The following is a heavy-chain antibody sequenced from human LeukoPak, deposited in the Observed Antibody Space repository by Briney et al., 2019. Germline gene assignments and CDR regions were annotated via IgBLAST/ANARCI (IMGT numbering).Heavy chain of an antibody. CDR2: IYYSGST. D-gene: IGHD3-10*01. J-gene: IGHJ5*02. Sequence: SETLSLTCTVSGGSISSYYWSWIRQPPGKGLEWIGYIYYSGSTNYNPSLKSRVTISVDTSKNQFSLKLSSVTAADTAVYYCARHDMVRGVILESWFAPWGQGTLVTVSS. V-gene: IGHV4-59*08. CDR3: ARHDMVRGVILESWFAP. CDR1: GGSISSYY.